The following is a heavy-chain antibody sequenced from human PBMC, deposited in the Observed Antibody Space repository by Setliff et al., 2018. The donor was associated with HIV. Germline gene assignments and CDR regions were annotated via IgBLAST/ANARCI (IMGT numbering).Heavy chain of an antibody. CDR1: GFTFSSYA. CDR3: ARAGIAAAGYFDL. D-gene: IGHD6-13*01. Sequence: PGGSLRLSCAASGFTFSSYAMHWVRQAPGKGLEYVSAISSNGGSTYYADSVKGRFTISRDNSKNTLYLQMGSLRAEDMAVYYCARAGIAAAGYFDLWGRGTLVTVSS. V-gene: IGHV3-64*02. J-gene: IGHJ2*01. CDR2: ISSNGGST.